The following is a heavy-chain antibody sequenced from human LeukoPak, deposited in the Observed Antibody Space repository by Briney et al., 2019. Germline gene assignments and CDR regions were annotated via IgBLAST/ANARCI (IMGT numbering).Heavy chain of an antibody. CDR1: GFTFRSYG. CDR3: AKDHGYFDY. J-gene: IGHJ4*02. V-gene: IGHV3-23*01. Sequence: PGGSLRLSCAASGFTFRSYGMHWVRQAPGKGLEWVSAISGSGGSTYYADSVKGRFTISRDNSKNTLYLQMNSLRAEDTAVYYCAKDHGYFDYWGQGTLVTVSS. CDR2: ISGSGGST.